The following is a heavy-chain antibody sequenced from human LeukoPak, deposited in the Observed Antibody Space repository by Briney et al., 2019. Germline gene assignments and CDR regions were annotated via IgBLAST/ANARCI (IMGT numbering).Heavy chain of an antibody. V-gene: IGHV1-24*01. Sequence: ASVKVSCKVSGHTLTELSMHWVRQAPGKGLEWMGGFDPEDGETIYAQKFQGRVTMTEDTSTDTAYMELSSLRSEDTAVYYCATPYGGNYYYYYYYGMDVWGQGTTVTVSS. J-gene: IGHJ6*02. D-gene: IGHD4-23*01. CDR3: ATPYGGNYYYYYYYGMDV. CDR2: FDPEDGET. CDR1: GHTLTELS.